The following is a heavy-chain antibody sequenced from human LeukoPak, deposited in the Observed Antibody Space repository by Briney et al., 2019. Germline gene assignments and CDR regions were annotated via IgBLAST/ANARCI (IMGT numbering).Heavy chain of an antibody. CDR1: GGSFSGHY. CDR3: AATRRWLQPNLDY. D-gene: IGHD5-18*01. J-gene: IGHJ4*02. Sequence: SETLSLTCAVYGGSFSGHYWSWIRQPPGKGLEWIGEINHSGSTNYNPSLKSRVTISVDTSKNQFSLKLSSVTAADTAVYYCAATRRWLQPNLDYWGQGTLVTVSS. V-gene: IGHV4-34*01. CDR2: INHSGST.